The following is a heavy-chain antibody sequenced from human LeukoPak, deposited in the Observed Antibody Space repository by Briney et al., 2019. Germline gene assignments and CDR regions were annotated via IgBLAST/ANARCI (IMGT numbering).Heavy chain of an antibody. CDR3: ARVLKPLRYFDY. D-gene: IGHD4/OR15-4a*01. V-gene: IGHV4-31*03. CDR2: IYYSGST. Sequence: SETLSLTCTASGGSISSGGYYWSWIRQHPGKGLEWIGYIYYSGSTYYNPSLKSRVTISVDTSKNQFSLKLSSVTAADTAVYYCARVLKPLRYFDYWGQGTLVTVSS. J-gene: IGHJ4*02. CDR1: GGSISSGGYY.